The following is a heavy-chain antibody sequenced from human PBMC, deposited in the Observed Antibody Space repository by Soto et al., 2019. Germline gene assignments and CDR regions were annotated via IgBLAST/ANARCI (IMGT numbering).Heavy chain of an antibody. Sequence: GGSLRLSRAASGFTFEDYAMHWVRQAPGKGLEWVSGISWNSGSIGYADSVKGRFTISRDNAKNSLYLQMNSLRAEDTALYYCAKGGSYTTWGQGTLVTVSS. D-gene: IGHD1-26*01. V-gene: IGHV3-9*01. CDR3: AKGGSYTT. CDR2: ISWNSGSI. J-gene: IGHJ4*02. CDR1: GFTFEDYA.